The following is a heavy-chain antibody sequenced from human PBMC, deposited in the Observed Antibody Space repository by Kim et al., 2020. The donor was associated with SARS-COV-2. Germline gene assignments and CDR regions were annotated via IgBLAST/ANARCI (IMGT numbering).Heavy chain of an antibody. V-gene: IGHV3-66*01. CDR2: IYSGGST. J-gene: IGHJ6*02. Sequence: GGSLRLSCAASGFTVSSNYMSWVRQAPGKGLEWVSVIYSGGSTYYADSVKGRFTISRDNSKNTLYLQMNSLRAEDTAVYYCARDLRYDILTGPCMDVWGQGTTVTVSS. CDR3: ARDLRYDILTGPCMDV. D-gene: IGHD3-9*01. CDR1: GFTVSSNY.